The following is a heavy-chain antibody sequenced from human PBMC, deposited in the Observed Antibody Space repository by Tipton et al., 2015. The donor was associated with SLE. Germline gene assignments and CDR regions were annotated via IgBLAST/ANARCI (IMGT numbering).Heavy chain of an antibody. Sequence: QLVQSGAEVKEPGASVRVSCKASGYTFTDYYIHWVRQAPGQGLEWMGWLNPNSGDTNYGQNFQGRVTMTRDTSISTAYMEVSMLRSYDTAVYYCARKADDYSNYLAYWGQGSLVIVSS. V-gene: IGHV1-2*02. CDR2: LNPNSGDT. J-gene: IGHJ4*02. CDR1: GYTFTDYY. D-gene: IGHD4-11*01. CDR3: ARKADDYSNYLAY.